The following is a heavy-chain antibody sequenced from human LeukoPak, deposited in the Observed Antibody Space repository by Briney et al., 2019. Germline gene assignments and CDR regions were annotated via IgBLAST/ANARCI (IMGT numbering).Heavy chain of an antibody. D-gene: IGHD3-22*01. Sequence: PGGSLRLSCAASGFTFSSYSMNWVRQAPGKGLEWVSSISSSSSYIYYADSVKGRFTISRDNAKNSLYLQMNSLRAEDTAVYYCAKDRTYYYDSSGYFKPWPDYYGMDVWGQGTTVTVSS. CDR1: GFTFSSYS. CDR3: AKDRTYYYDSSGYFKPWPDYYGMDV. J-gene: IGHJ6*02. CDR2: ISSSSSYI. V-gene: IGHV3-21*01.